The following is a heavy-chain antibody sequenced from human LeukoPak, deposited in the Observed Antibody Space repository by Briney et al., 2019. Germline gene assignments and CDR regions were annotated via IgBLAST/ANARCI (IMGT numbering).Heavy chain of an antibody. D-gene: IGHD2-15*01. CDR1: GGSISSYY. J-gene: IGHJ4*02. V-gene: IGHV4-59*01. CDR3: ARTATHYCSGGSCYVYYFDY. CDR2: IYYSGST. Sequence: SETLSLTCTVSGGSISSYYWSWIRQPPGKGLEWIGYIYYSGSTNYNPSLKSRVTISVDTSKNQFSLKLSSVTAADTAVYYCARTATHYCSGGSCYVYYFDYWGQGTLITVSS.